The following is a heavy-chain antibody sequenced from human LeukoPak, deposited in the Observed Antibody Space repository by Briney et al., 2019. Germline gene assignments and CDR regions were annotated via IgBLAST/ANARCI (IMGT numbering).Heavy chain of an antibody. V-gene: IGHV5-51*01. D-gene: IGHD3-22*01. J-gene: IGHJ4*02. Sequence: GESLKISCKGSGYSFTSYWIGWVRQMPGKGLEWMGIIYPGDSDTRYSPSFQGQVTISADKSISTAYLQWSSLKASDTAMYYCARRGKTMIATVYYFDYWGQGTLVTVSS. CDR3: ARRGKTMIATVYYFDY. CDR1: GYSFTSYW. CDR2: IYPGDSDT.